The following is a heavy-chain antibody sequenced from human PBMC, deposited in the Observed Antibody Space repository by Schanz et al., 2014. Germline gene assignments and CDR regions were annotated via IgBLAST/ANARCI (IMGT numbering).Heavy chain of an antibody. J-gene: IGHJ5*02. D-gene: IGHD1-26*01. V-gene: IGHV3-30*04. CDR2: TSTDGTKT. Sequence: QVQLVESGGGVVQPGTSLRLSCAASGFTFRGHAMHWVRQAPGQGLEKVAVTSTDGTKTYYAASVRGRFTISRDNSNHTLYLQMNSLRADDTAVYYCAKELYSGSHYGWFDPWGQGTLVTVSS. CDR3: AKELYSGSHYGWFDP. CDR1: GFTFRGHA.